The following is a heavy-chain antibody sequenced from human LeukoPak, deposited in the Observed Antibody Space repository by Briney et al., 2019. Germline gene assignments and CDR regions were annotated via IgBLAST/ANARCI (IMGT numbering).Heavy chain of an antibody. CDR3: ARPAGSSSVSWFDP. CDR2: IKPSSGST. J-gene: IGHJ5*02. Sequence: ASVKVSCKATGYTFTSDYIHWVRQAPGQGLEWMGIIKPSSGSTSYSQKFQGRVTMTGDTSTRTVYMELSSLRSEDTAVYYCARPAGSSSVSWFDPWGQGTLVTVSS. CDR1: GYTFTSDY. D-gene: IGHD6-6*01. V-gene: IGHV1-46*01.